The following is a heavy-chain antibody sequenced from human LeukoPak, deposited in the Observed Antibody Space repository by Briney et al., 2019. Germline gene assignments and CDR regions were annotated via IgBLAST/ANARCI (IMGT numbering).Heavy chain of an antibody. CDR1: GFTFSSYT. Sequence: GGSLRLSCAASGFTFSSYTMSWVRQSPGKGLEWVSAISGSGFETFYADSVKGRYTISRDNSKDTLYLQMNSLGADDTAIYYCAKDRDVYSAFDSWGQGTLVTVSS. CDR2: ISGSGFET. D-gene: IGHD3-16*01. V-gene: IGHV3-23*01. CDR3: AKDRDVYSAFDS. J-gene: IGHJ4*02.